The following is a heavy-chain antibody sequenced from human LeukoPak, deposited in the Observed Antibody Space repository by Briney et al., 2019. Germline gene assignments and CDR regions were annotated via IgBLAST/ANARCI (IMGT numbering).Heavy chain of an antibody. V-gene: IGHV1-18*01. CDR1: RYTFTSYG. CDR2: ISAYNGNT. D-gene: IGHD3-22*01. CDR3: ARDPGDYYDSSGYYDY. J-gene: IGHJ4*02. Sequence: ASVKVSCKASRYTFTSYGISWVRQAPGQGLEWMGWISAYNGNTNYAQKLQGRVTMTTDTSTSTAYMEMRSLRSDDTAVYYCARDPGDYYDSSGYYDYWGQGTLVTVSS.